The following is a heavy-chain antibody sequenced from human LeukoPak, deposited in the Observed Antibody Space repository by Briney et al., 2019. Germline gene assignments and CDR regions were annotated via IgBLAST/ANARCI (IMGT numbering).Heavy chain of an antibody. CDR1: GGSFSGYY. D-gene: IGHD3-22*01. J-gene: IGHJ4*02. Sequence: PSETLSLTCAVYGGSFSGYYWSWVRQPPGKGLEWIGEINHSGSTNYSPSLKSRVTISVDTSKNQFSLKLSSVTAADTAVYYCARGALNYYDSSGSFDYWGQGTLVTVSS. CDR2: INHSGST. V-gene: IGHV4-34*01. CDR3: ARGALNYYDSSGSFDY.